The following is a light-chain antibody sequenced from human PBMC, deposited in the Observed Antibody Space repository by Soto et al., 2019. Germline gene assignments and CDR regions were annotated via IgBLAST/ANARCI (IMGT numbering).Light chain of an antibody. V-gene: IGKV1-17*01. CDR3: LQDYTYPLT. J-gene: IGKJ4*01. CDR1: QDIRHD. CDR2: RAS. Sequence: DIQMTQSPSSLSASVGDRVTIACRASQDIRHDLRWYQQKPGEAPRRLIYRASTLGRGVPSRFTGSGSGTEFTLTINSLQPEDFATYFCLQDYTYPLTFGGGTKLEIK.